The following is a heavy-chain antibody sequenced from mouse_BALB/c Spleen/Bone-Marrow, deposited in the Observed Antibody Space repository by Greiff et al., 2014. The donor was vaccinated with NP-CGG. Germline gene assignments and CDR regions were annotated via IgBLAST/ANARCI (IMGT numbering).Heavy chain of an antibody. D-gene: IGHD1-1*02. CDR1: GYTFTNYW. V-gene: IGHV1-7*01. CDR3: AGGRFAY. Sequence: QVQLQQSGAELAKPGASVKMSCKASGYTFTNYWMHWVEQRPGQGLEWIGYIYPSTGYTEYNQKFKDKASLTSDKSSSTAYMQLSSLTSEDSAVYYCAGGRFAYWGQGTLVTVSA. CDR2: IYPSTGYT. J-gene: IGHJ3*01.